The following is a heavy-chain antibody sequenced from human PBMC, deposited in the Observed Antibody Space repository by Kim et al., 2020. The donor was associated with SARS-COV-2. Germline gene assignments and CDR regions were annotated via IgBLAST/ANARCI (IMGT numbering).Heavy chain of an antibody. V-gene: IGHV4-39*01. CDR2: IYCSGST. Sequence: SETLSLTCTVSGCSFSSSSYYWNWIRQPPGKGLEWFGSIYCSGSTYYNPSLKSRVTISVDTSKNQFSLKLTSVTAAYTALYSWATSSVSYFRWCQGTLFT. CDR1: GCSFSSSSYY. D-gene: IGHD1-26*01. CDR3: ATSSVSYFR. J-gene: IGHJ1*01.